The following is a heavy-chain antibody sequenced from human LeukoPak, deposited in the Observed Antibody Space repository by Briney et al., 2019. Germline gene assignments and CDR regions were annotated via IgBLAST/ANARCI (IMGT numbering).Heavy chain of an antibody. D-gene: IGHD4-23*01. Sequence: GGSLRLSCVASGFKFDYFAMSWVRQAPGKRLEWVSTIGGSGSGPSYADSVRGRFTISRDNSNNMVYLQMDSLGAEDTAVYYCSRINYGGNSGYHFDSWGQGTLATVSS. CDR3: SRINYGGNSGYHFDS. CDR2: IGGSGSGP. CDR1: GFKFDYFA. V-gene: IGHV3-23*01. J-gene: IGHJ4*02.